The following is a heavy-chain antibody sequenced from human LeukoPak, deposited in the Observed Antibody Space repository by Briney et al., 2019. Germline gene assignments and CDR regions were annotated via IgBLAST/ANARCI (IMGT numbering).Heavy chain of an antibody. CDR2: ISATGSTT. D-gene: IGHD1-26*01. Sequence: GGSLRLSCTASGLTFSTYALSWVRQTPGKGLEWLSVISATGSTTYYADSVRGRFTISRDNSKNTLYLQMNSLRVEDTAVYYCAKDPDASSGSYPDYWGQGTLVTVSS. CDR3: AKDPDASSGSYPDY. CDR1: GLTFSTYA. V-gene: IGHV3-23*01. J-gene: IGHJ4*02.